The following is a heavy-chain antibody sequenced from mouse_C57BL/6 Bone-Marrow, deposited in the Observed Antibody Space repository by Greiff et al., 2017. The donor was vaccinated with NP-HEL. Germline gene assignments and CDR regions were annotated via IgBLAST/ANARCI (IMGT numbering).Heavy chain of an antibody. D-gene: IGHD2-1*01. CDR1: EYEFPSHD. CDR3: ARLYYGNYGRVDY. J-gene: IGHJ2*01. CDR2: INSDGGST. V-gene: IGHV5-2*01. Sequence: EVKLMESGGGLVQPGESLKLSCESNEYEFPSHDMSWVRKTPEKRLELVAAINSDGGSTYYPDTMERRFIISRDNTKKTLYLQMSSLRSEDTALYYCARLYYGNYGRVDYWGQGTTLTVSS.